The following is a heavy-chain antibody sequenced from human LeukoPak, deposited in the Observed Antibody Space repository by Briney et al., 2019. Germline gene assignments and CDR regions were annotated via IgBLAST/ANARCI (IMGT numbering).Heavy chain of an antibody. D-gene: IGHD3-10*01. CDR3: ARGSKQGVSYSDGPMVRGAVHFDY. CDR1: GYTFTSYG. V-gene: IGHV1-18*01. Sequence: ASVKVSCKASGYTFTSYGISWVRQAPGQGLEWMGWISAYNGNTNYAQKLQGRVTMTTDTSTSTAYMELRSLRSDDTAVYYCARGSKQGVSYSDGPMVRGAVHFDYWGQGTLVTVSS. J-gene: IGHJ4*02. CDR2: ISAYNGNT.